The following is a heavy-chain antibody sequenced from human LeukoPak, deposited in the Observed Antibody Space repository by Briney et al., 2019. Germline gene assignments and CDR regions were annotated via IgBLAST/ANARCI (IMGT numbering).Heavy chain of an antibody. V-gene: IGHV4-34*01. Sequence: SETLSLTCAVYGGSFSGYSWSWIRQPSGKGLEWIGEINHSGTTNYNPSLKSRVTISLDTSKNQFSLKLSSVTAADTAVYYCARETAAGRSSLDYWGQGTLVTVSS. CDR1: GGSFSGYS. D-gene: IGHD2-2*01. CDR3: ARETAAGRSSLDY. CDR2: INHSGTT. J-gene: IGHJ4*02.